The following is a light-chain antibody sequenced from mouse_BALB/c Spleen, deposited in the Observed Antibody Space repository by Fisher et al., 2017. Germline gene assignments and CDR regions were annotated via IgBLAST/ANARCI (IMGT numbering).Light chain of an antibody. CDR3: QQRSSYPPT. V-gene: IGKV4-57*01. Sequence: IVMTQTTAIMSASPGEKVTMTCSASSSVSYMHWYQQKPGSSPKLWIYSTSNLASGVPARFSGSGSGTSYSLTISRMEAEDAATYYCQQRSSYPPTFGAGTKLELK. CDR1: SSVSY. CDR2: STS. J-gene: IGKJ5*01.